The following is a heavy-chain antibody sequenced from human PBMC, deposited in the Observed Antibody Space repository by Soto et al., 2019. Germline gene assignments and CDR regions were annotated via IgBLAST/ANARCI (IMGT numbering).Heavy chain of an antibody. CDR2: IYYGGSA. Sequence: SETLSLTCTVSGASIDNGDHYWGWIRQAPGKGLEWIGTIYYGGSAFYNPSLKSRVYLPVDTSQNQFSLKLGSVTAADTAVYYGARVLFGRGNWFDPWGQGTLVTVSS. CDR1: GASIDNGDHY. V-gene: IGHV4-39*07. D-gene: IGHD3-3*01. J-gene: IGHJ5*02. CDR3: ARVLFGRGNWFDP.